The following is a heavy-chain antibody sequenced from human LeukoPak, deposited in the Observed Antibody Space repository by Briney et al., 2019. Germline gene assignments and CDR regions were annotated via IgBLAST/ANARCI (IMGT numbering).Heavy chain of an antibody. CDR3: ARVSFAGYYDILTGYYPYYFDY. CDR2: IYYSGST. Sequence: PSETLSLTCTVSGGSISSYYWSWIRQPPGKGLEWIGYIYYSGSTNYNPSLKSRVTISVDTSKNQFSLKLSSVTAADTAVYYCARVSFAGYYDILTGYYPYYFDYWGQGTLVTVSS. V-gene: IGHV4-59*01. D-gene: IGHD3-9*01. CDR1: GGSISSYY. J-gene: IGHJ4*02.